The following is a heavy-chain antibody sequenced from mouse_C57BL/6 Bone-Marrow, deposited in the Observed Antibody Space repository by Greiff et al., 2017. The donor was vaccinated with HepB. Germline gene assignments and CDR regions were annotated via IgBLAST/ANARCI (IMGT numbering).Heavy chain of an antibody. CDR1: GYTFTDYE. Sequence: VKLMESGAELVRPGASVTLSCKASGYTFTDYEMHWVKQTPVHGLEWIGAIDPETGGTAYNQKFKGKAILTADKSSSTAYMELRSLTSEDSAVYYCTREGNFYYAMDYWGQGTSVTVSS. CDR3: TREGNFYYAMDY. CDR2: IDPETGGT. J-gene: IGHJ4*01. V-gene: IGHV1-15*01.